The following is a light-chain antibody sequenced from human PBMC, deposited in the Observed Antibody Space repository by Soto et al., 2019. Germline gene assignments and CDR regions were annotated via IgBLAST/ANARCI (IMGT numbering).Light chain of an antibody. CDR3: GTCDSSRSARL. Sequence: QSVLTQPPSVSAAPGQKVTISCSGSSSNIGNNNVSWYQQLPGTAPKLLIYDNNKRPSGIPDRFSGSKSGTSATLGITGLQTGDEADYYCGTCDSSRSARLFGGGTKLTVL. J-gene: IGLJ2*01. CDR2: DNN. CDR1: SSNIGNNN. V-gene: IGLV1-51*01.